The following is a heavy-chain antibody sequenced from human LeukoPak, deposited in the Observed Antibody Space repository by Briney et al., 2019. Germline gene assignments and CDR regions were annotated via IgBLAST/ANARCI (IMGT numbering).Heavy chain of an antibody. CDR2: IYYSGST. D-gene: IGHD2-15*01. Sequence: SETLSLTCTVSGASMTNYYWSWIRQPPGKGLEWIGYIYYSGSTNYNPSLKSRVTISVDTSENQFSLKLTSVTAADTAVYYCARDDWIPGYCSSSSGCSDAFDIWSQGTMVTVSS. J-gene: IGHJ3*02. CDR3: ARDDWIPGYCSSSSGCSDAFDI. CDR1: GASMTNYY. V-gene: IGHV4-59*01.